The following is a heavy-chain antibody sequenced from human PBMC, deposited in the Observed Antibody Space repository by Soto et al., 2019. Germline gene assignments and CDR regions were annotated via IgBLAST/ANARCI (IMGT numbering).Heavy chain of an antibody. D-gene: IGHD3-22*01. CDR2: IIIFFGTA. V-gene: IGHV1-69*01. CDR1: GGTFNSYV. CDR3: VGTHFDTSGYYPSALEY. Sequence: QVQLVQSGAEVKKPGSSVKVSCKASGGTFNSYVINWVRQAPGQGLEWMGGIIIFFGTAEYAQKFQGRVTITADEGASTAYMELSSLKSGDTAVYYCVGTHFDTSGYYPSALEYWGQGTQVSVSS. J-gene: IGHJ4*02.